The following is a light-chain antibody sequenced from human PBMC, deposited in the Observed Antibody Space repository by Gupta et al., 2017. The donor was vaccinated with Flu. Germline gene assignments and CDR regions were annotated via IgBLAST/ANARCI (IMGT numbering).Light chain of an antibody. J-gene: IGKJ2*01. Sequence: SLSASVGDRVSIHCRVIQYTSSYLNWYQQKPGQAPSLLIFSPWRLHTGVPSRFGGSGSGTNFSLTINSLQPADFATYYCQQSFTIPRTFGQGTRLEIK. CDR2: SPW. V-gene: IGKV1-39*01. CDR1: QYTSSY. CDR3: QQSFTIPRT.